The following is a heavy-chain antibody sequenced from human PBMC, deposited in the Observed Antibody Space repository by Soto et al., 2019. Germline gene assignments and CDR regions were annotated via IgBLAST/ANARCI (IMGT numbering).Heavy chain of an antibody. J-gene: IGHJ6*03. CDR1: GFTFITYD. D-gene: IGHD6-25*01. CDR3: ARRKERSGPYYLDV. Sequence: GASVKVSCKASGFTFITYDFSWVRQAAGQGLEWMGWMNPNNGNAGFAQKFRGRINMTRNTSISTAYLELSSLRSDDSAVYFCARRKERSGPYYLDVWGQGTTVTVSS. CDR2: MNPNNGNA. V-gene: IGHV1-8*01.